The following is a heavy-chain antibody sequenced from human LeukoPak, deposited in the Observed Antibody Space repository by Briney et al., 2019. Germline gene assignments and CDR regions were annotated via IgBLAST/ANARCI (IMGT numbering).Heavy chain of an antibody. V-gene: IGHV1-69*05. CDR2: IIPIFGTA. D-gene: IGHD3-3*01. Sequence: ASVKVSCKASGGTFSSYAISWVRQAPGQGLEWMGGIIPIFGTANYAQKFQGRVTITTDESTGTAYMELSSLRSEDTAVYYCARVARFGVAIDYFDYWGQGTLVTVSS. CDR3: ARVARFGVAIDYFDY. CDR1: GGTFSSYA. J-gene: IGHJ4*02.